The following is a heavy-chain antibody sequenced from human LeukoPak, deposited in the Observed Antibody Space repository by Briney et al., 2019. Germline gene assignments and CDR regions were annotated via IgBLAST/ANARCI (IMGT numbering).Heavy chain of an antibody. CDR1: GFTFTNFE. CDR2: IWYDGSIK. V-gene: IGHV3-33*08. J-gene: IGHJ3*02. Sequence: GGSLRLSCAASGFTFTNFEMNWVRQAPGKGLEWVAVIWYDGSIKYYADSVKGRFTISRDNSKNTLYLQMNSLRAEDTAVYYCARAVGPFDIWGQGTIVIVSS. CDR3: ARAVGPFDI.